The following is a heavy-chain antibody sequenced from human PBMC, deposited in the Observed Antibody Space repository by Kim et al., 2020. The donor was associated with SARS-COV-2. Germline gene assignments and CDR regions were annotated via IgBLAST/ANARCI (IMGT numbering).Heavy chain of an antibody. CDR1: GYSFTSYW. J-gene: IGHJ2*01. CDR3: ARPSAGIAAAGNWYFDL. D-gene: IGHD6-13*01. CDR2: IYPGDSDT. V-gene: IGHV5-51*01. Sequence: GESLKISCKGSGYSFTSYWIGWVRQMPGKGLEWMGIIYPGDSDTRYSPSFQGQVTISADKSISTAYLQWSILKASDTAMYYCARPSAGIAAAGNWYFDLWGRGTLVTVSS.